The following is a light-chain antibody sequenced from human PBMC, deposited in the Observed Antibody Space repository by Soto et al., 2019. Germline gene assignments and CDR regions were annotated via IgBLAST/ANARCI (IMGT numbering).Light chain of an antibody. J-gene: IGKJ3*01. CDR1: RNINNW. CDR3: QQANSFPFT. V-gene: IGKV1D-12*01. CDR2: AAS. Sequence: DIQMTQSPSSVSASVGDRVTITCRASRNINNWLAWYQHRPGKAPKLLIYAASSLLRGVPSRFSGSGSGTEFTLSISSLQPEDFATYFCQQANSFPFTFGPGTKVDV.